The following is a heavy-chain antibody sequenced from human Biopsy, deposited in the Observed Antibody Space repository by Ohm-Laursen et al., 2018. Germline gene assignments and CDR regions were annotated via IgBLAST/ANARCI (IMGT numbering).Heavy chain of an antibody. V-gene: IGHV4-39*01. CDR2: IFYRGST. CDR3: ARDYDTSGYYYVS. CDR1: GGSISNNNYY. J-gene: IGHJ5*02. Sequence: GTLSLTCIVSGGSISNNNYYWGWIRQPPGKGLEWIGSIFYRGSTHYKPSLKSRVNISVDTSKNQFSLRLNSVTAADTAVYYCARDYDTSGYYYVSWGQGTLVTVSS. D-gene: IGHD3-22*01.